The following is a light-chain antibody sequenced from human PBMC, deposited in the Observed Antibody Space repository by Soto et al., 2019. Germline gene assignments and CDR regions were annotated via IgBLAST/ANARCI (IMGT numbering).Light chain of an antibody. V-gene: IGLV1-47*02. CDR3: VSWDDSLSGLV. J-gene: IGLJ1*01. CDR2: SNN. CDR1: SANIGNNY. Sequence: QPVLTQPPSASGTPGQRVTISCSGRSANIGNNYVCWYQQLPGTAPKLLIYSNNQRPSGVPDRFSGFKSGTSASLAISGLRSEDEADYYCVSWDDSLSGLVFGTGTKLTVL.